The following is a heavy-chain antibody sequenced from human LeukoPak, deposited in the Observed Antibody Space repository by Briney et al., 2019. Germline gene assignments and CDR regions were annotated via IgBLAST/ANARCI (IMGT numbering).Heavy chain of an antibody. Sequence: PSETLSLTRTVSGGSISSSSYYWGWIRQPPGKGLEWIGSIYYSGSTYYNPSLKSRVTISVDTSKNQFSLKLSSVTAADTAVYYCARHGVRFNWFDPWGQGTLVTVSS. J-gene: IGHJ5*02. CDR1: GGSISSSSYY. CDR3: ARHGVRFNWFDP. V-gene: IGHV4-39*01. CDR2: IYYSGST. D-gene: IGHD3-3*01.